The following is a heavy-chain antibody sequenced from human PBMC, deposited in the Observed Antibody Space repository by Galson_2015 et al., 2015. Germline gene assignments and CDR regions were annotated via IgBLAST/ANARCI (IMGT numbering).Heavy chain of an antibody. J-gene: IGHJ3*02. CDR3: AKDRAQLEPRAFDI. D-gene: IGHD1-1*01. Sequence: SLRLSCAASGFTFDDYAMHWVRQAPGKGLEWVSGISWNSGSIGYADSVKGRFTISRDNAKNSLYLQMNSLRAEDTALCYCAKDRAQLEPRAFDIWGQGTMVTVSS. CDR1: GFTFDDYA. V-gene: IGHV3-9*01. CDR2: ISWNSGSI.